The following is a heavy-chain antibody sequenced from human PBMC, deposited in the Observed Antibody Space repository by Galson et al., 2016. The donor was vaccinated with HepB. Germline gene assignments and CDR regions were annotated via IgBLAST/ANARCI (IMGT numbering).Heavy chain of an antibody. Sequence: TLSLTCTVSGVSIGCVGNYWSWIRQSAGKGLEWLGHIYANGTSHYNPSLKSRLAISVDTSQNQISLRLSSVTATDTALYFCAREAWLWLVKNSFDLWGQGTMVTVAS. J-gene: IGHJ3*01. CDR1: GVSIGCVGNY. V-gene: IGHV4-61*09. CDR3: AREAWLWLVKNSFDL. D-gene: IGHD6-19*01. CDR2: IYANGTS.